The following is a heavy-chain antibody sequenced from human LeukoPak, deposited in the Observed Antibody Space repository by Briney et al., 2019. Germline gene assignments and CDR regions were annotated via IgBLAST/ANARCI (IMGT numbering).Heavy chain of an antibody. D-gene: IGHD1-20*01. Sequence: PGGSLRLSCAASGFTVSSNYMSWVRQAPGKGLEWVSVIYSGGSTYYADSVKGRFTISRDNSKNTLYLQMNSLRAEDTAVYYCARGSHGITGTMDVWGKGTTVTVSS. V-gene: IGHV3-66*02. CDR1: GFTVSSNY. J-gene: IGHJ6*03. CDR3: ARGSHGITGTMDV. CDR2: IYSGGST.